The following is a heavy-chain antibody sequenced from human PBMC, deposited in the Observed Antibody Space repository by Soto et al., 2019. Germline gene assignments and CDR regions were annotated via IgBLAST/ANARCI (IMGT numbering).Heavy chain of an antibody. J-gene: IGHJ4*02. Sequence: QVQLQESGPGLVKPSETLSLTCTVPGGSVSIGTYYWSWIRQPPGKGLEWIGFIHYSGSTNYNPSLKSRVTMSVDTSKNQLSLKLTSVNAADTAVYYCTRGGDAYKNGHWGQGTLVTVSS. CDR3: TRGGDAYKNGH. CDR2: IHYSGST. V-gene: IGHV4-61*01. CDR1: GGSVSIGTYY. D-gene: IGHD2-21*01.